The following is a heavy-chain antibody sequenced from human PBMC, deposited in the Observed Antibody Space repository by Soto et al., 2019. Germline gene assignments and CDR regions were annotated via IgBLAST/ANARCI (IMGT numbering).Heavy chain of an antibody. J-gene: IGHJ5*02. V-gene: IGHV4-31*03. CDR3: ARMYSSGSGWFHP. D-gene: IGHD6-19*01. Sequence: SETLSLTCFVSGYSITAGGYYWSWIRHHPGKGLEWIGSFYSSGSIIYNPSLRSRVSIFGDTSSNQFSMSLISVTAADTARCYCARMYSSGSGWFHPWGQGTLVTVSS. CDR1: GYSITAGGYY. CDR2: FYSSGSI.